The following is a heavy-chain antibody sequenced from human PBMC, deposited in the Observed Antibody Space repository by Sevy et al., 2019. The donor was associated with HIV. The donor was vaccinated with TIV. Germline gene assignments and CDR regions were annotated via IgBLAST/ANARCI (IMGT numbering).Heavy chain of an antibody. V-gene: IGHV3-7*01. J-gene: IGHJ5*01. CDR1: RFTLSNYW. Sequence: GGSLRLSCAASRFTLSNYWMTWVRQAPGKGLEWVANIREDETEKYYLDSVKGRFTISRDNAKQSLYLEMNSLRAEDTAIYYCARQCVYRDYVYCYDSWGHGILVTVSS. CDR2: IREDETEK. D-gene: IGHD2-21*01. CDR3: ARQCVYRDYVYCYDS.